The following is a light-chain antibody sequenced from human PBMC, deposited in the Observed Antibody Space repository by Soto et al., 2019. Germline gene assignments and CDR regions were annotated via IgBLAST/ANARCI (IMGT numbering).Light chain of an antibody. CDR1: SSNIGSNY. J-gene: IGLJ1*01. CDR3: PSWYDSQNCSYV. CDR2: RNN. V-gene: IGLV1-47*01. Sequence: QSVLTQPPSASGTPGQRVTISCSGRSSNIGSNYVYWYQQLPGPAPQLLMYRNNQRPSGVPDRFSGAKSGTSASLAISGLRSDDVPAYYTPSWYDSQNCSYVFAAGTQLTV.